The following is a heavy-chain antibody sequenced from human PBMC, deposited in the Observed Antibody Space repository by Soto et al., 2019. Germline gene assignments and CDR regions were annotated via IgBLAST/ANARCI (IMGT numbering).Heavy chain of an antibody. D-gene: IGHD3-16*01. CDR3: ARDNTGGHYYYGMDV. J-gene: IGHJ6*02. V-gene: IGHV3-33*01. CDR2: IWYDGSNK. Sequence: QVQLVESGGGVVQPGRSLRLSCAASGLTFSSYGMHWVRQAPGKGLEWVAVIWYDGSNKYYADSVKGRFTISRDNSKNTLYLQMNSLRAEDTAVYYCARDNTGGHYYYGMDVWGQGTTFTVSS. CDR1: GLTFSSYG.